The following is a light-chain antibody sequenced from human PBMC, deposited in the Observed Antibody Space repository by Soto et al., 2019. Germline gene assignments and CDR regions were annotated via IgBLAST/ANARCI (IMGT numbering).Light chain of an antibody. CDR2: GNT. V-gene: IGLV1-40*01. CDR1: SSNIGAGYD. CDR3: QSYDSSLSVV. J-gene: IGLJ2*01. Sequence: QSVLTQPPSVSGAPGQRVTISCTGSSSNIGAGYDVHWYQQFPRTAPKLLIYGNTVRPSGVPDRFSGSKSGTSASLAITGLQAQDEADYYCQSYDSSLSVVFGGGTKLTVL.